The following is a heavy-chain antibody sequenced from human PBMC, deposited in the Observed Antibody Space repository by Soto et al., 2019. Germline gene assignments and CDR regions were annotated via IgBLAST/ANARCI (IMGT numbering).Heavy chain of an antibody. D-gene: IGHD2-21*01. CDR2: IWYDGSNK. CDR1: GFTFSSYG. Sequence: QVQLVESGGGVVQPGRSLRLSCAASGFTFSSYGMHWVRQAPGKGLEWVAVIWYDGSNKYYADSVKGRFTISRDNSKNPLYLQMNSLRAEDTAVYYCARDGIAKGDAFDIWGQGTMVTVSS. J-gene: IGHJ3*02. V-gene: IGHV3-33*01. CDR3: ARDGIAKGDAFDI.